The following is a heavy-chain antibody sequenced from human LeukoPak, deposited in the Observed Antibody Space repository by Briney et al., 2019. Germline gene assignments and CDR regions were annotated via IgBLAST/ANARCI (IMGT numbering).Heavy chain of an antibody. CDR3: ARHLGYYDSSGYYYYYGMDV. J-gene: IGHJ6*02. Sequence: SETLSLTCTVSGGSISSYYWSWIRQPPGKGLEWVGYIYYSGSTNYNPSLKSRVTISVDTSKNQFSLKLSSVTAADTAVYYRARHLGYYDSSGYYYYYGMDVWGQGTTVTVSS. CDR1: GGSISSYY. V-gene: IGHV4-59*08. D-gene: IGHD3-22*01. CDR2: IYYSGST.